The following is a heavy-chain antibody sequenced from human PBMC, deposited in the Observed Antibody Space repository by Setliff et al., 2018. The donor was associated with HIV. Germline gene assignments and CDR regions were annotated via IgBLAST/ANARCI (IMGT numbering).Heavy chain of an antibody. Sequence: LSLTCTVSGGSITSGTYYWGWIRQPPGQGLEWIGSIYHSGFTYHNPSLKSRITLSVDTSKNQFSLKLSSVTAADTAVYYCAFSKQMATMAFDYWGQGALVTVSS. CDR3: AFSKQMATMAFDY. D-gene: IGHD5-12*01. V-gene: IGHV4-39*01. CDR2: IYHSGFT. J-gene: IGHJ4*02. CDR1: GGSITSGTYY.